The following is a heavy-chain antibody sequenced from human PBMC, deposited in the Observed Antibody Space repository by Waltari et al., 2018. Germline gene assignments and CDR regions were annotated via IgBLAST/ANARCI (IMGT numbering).Heavy chain of an antibody. CDR2: IYYSGRT. CDR1: GGSISSSSYY. Sequence: QLQLQESGPGLVKPSETLSLTCTVSGGSISSSSYYWGWIRQPPGKGLEWIGSIYYSGRTYYNPSLKSRVTISVDTSKNQFSLKLSSVTAADTAVYYCARGSSVLRFLEWLSWFDPWGQGTLVTVSS. D-gene: IGHD3-3*01. J-gene: IGHJ5*02. V-gene: IGHV4-39*01. CDR3: ARGSSVLRFLEWLSWFDP.